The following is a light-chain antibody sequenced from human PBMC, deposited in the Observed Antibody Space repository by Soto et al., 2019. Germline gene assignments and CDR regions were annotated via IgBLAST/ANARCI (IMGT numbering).Light chain of an antibody. V-gene: IGKV1-5*03. J-gene: IGKJ1*01. CDR1: QSISSW. CDR3: QQYNDNWT. Sequence: DIEMTQSPSTPSASVGDRGTITCRASQSISSWLAWYQQKPGQAPKLLIYKASTLQSGVPSRFSGSGSGTEFTLAISSLQPDDYATYYCQQYNDNWTFGQGTKV. CDR2: KAS.